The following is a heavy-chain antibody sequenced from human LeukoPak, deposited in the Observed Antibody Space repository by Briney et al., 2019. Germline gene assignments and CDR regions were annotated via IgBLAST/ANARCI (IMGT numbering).Heavy chain of an antibody. V-gene: IGHV3-11*04. J-gene: IGHJ4*02. D-gene: IGHD3-16*02. CDR3: ARRVYVWGSYRPFDY. CDR2: ISSSGSTI. Sequence: GGSLRLSCAASGFTFSDYYMSWIRQAPGKGLEWVSYISSSGSTIYYADSVKGRFTISRDNAKNSLYLQMNSLRAEDTAVYYCARRVYVWGSYRPFDYWGQGTLVTVSS. CDR1: GFTFSDYY.